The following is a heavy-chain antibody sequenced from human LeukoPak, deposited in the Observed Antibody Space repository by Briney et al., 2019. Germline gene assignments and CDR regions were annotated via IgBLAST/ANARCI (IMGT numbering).Heavy chain of an antibody. Sequence: APVKVSCKASGYTFTGYYMHWVRQAPGQGLEWMGWINPNSGGTNYAQKFQGRVTMTRDTSISTAYMELSRLRSDDTAVYYCARTRYSYAQYNWFDPWGQGTLVTVSS. CDR3: ARTRYSYAQYNWFDP. V-gene: IGHV1-2*02. D-gene: IGHD5-18*01. CDR1: GYTFTGYY. J-gene: IGHJ5*02. CDR2: INPNSGGT.